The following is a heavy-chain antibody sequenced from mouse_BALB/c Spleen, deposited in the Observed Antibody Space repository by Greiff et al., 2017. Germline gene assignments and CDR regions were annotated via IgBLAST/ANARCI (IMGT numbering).Heavy chain of an antibody. Sequence: VQLQQPGAELVKPGASVKMSCKASGYTFTSYWMHWVKQRPGQGLEWIGVIDPSDSYTSYNQKFKGKATLTVDTSSSTAYMQLSSLTSEDSAVYYCTISITTGRGFDYWGQGTTLTVSS. V-gene: IGHV1S127*01. CDR3: TISITTGRGFDY. CDR1: GYTFTSYW. J-gene: IGHJ2*01. D-gene: IGHD1-2*01. CDR2: IDPSDSYT.